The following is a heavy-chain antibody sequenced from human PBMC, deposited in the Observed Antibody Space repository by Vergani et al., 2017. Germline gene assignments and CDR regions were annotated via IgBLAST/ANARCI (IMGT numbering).Heavy chain of an antibody. V-gene: IGHV3-21*01. CDR2: ISSSSSYI. CDR3: ARDYTSFGELYEYYYYYMDV. Sequence: EVQLVESGGGLVKPGGSLRLSCAASGFTFSSYSMNWVRQAPGKGLEWVSSISSSSSYIYYADSVKGRFTISRDNAKNSLYLQMNSLRAEDTAVYYCARDYTSFGELYEYYYYYMDVWGKGTTVTVSS. J-gene: IGHJ6*03. CDR1: GFTFSSYS. D-gene: IGHD3-10*01.